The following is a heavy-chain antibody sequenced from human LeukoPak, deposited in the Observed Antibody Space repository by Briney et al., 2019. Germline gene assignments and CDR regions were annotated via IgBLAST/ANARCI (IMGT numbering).Heavy chain of an antibody. J-gene: IGHJ5*02. D-gene: IGHD2-2*01. Sequence: GGSLRLSCAASGFTFSSYGMHWVRQAPGKGLEWVAVIWYDGSNKYYADSVKGRFTISRDNSKNTLYLQMNSLRAGDTAVYYCARARNYCSSTSCHNWFDPWGQGTLVIVSS. V-gene: IGHV3-33*01. CDR1: GFTFSSYG. CDR3: ARARNYCSSTSCHNWFDP. CDR2: IWYDGSNK.